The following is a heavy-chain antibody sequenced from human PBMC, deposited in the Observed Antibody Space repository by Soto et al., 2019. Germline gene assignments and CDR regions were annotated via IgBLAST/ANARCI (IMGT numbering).Heavy chain of an antibody. J-gene: IGHJ4*02. CDR2: IRSSGSTI. V-gene: IGHV3-11*01. CDR1: GFTFRDYY. Sequence: GGSLRLSCAASGFTFRDYYMSWIRQAPGKGLEWVSYIRSSGSTIYYADSVKGRFTISRDNAKNSLYLQMNSLRAEDTAVYYCARAITIFGVVFDYWGQGTLVTVSS. D-gene: IGHD3-3*01. CDR3: ARAITIFGVVFDY.